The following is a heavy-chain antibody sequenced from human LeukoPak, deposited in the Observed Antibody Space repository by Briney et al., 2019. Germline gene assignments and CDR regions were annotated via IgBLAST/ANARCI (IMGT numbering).Heavy chain of an antibody. Sequence: GGSLRLSCAASGFTFSDYYMSWIRQAPGKGLEWVSYSSSSSSYTNYADSVKGRFTISRDNAKNSLYLQMNSLRAEDTAVYYCASYHHSRYVYWGQGTLVTVSS. CDR3: ASYHHSRYVY. D-gene: IGHD1-14*01. CDR2: SSSSSSYT. V-gene: IGHV3-11*06. CDR1: GFTFSDYY. J-gene: IGHJ4*02.